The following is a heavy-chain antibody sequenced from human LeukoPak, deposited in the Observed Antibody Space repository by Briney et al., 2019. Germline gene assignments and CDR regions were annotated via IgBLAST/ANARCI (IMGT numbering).Heavy chain of an antibody. J-gene: IGHJ4*02. CDR2: INHSGST. D-gene: IGHD6-25*01. V-gene: IGHV4-34*01. CDR3: ARVGRLRRYFDY. Sequence: GSLRLSCAASGFTFSIYAMSWVRQAPGKGLEWIGEINHSGSTNYNPSLKSRVTISVDTSKNQFSLKLSSVTAADTAVYYCARVGRLRRYFDYWGQGTLVTVSS. CDR1: GFTFSIYA.